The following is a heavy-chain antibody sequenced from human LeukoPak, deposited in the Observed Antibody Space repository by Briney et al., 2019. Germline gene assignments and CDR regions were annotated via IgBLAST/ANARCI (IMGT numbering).Heavy chain of an antibody. V-gene: IGHV4-34*01. CDR1: GGSFSGYY. D-gene: IGHD2-2*01. Sequence: PSETLSLTCAVYGGSFSGYYWGWIRQPPGKGLEWIGEINHSGSTNYNPSLKSRVTISVDTSKNQFSLRLSSVTAADTAVYYCARGLIVVVPAARRGYYYGMDVWGQGTTVTVSS. J-gene: IGHJ6*02. CDR3: ARGLIVVVPAARRGYYYGMDV. CDR2: INHSGST.